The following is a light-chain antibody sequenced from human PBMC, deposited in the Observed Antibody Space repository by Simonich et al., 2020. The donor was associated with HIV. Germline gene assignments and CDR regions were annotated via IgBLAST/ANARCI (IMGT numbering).Light chain of an antibody. CDR2: EDD. J-gene: IGLJ3*02. V-gene: IGLV6-57*03. Sequence: NFMLTQPHSVSESPGKTVTISCTRSSGNTASNYVQWYQQRPGSAPTTVIYEDDKRPAGVPDRFSCSSDSSSNSASLTISGLKTEDEADYYCQSYDISNHWVFGGGTKLTVL. CDR1: SGNTASNY. CDR3: QSYDISNHWV.